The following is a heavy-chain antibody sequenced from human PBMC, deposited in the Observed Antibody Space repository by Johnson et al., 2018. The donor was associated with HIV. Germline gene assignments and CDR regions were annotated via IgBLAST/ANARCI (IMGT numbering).Heavy chain of an antibody. V-gene: IGHV3-20*04. CDR3: ARARLMTYYYDSRSTRSDAFDI. CDR2: INWNGGST. Sequence: VQLVESGGGVVRPGGSLRLSCAASGFSFDDYGMSWVRQAPGKGLEWVSGINWNGGSTGYADSVKGRFTISRDNAKNSLSLQMNSLRAEDTALYYWARARLMTYYYDSRSTRSDAFDIWGQGTMVTVSS. D-gene: IGHD3-22*01. CDR1: GFSFDDYG. J-gene: IGHJ3*02.